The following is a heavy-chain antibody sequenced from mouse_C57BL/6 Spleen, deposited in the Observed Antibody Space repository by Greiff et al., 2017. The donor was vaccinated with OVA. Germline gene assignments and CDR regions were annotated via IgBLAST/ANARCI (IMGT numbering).Heavy chain of an antibody. CDR2: LDPSASYS. CDR1: GYTFPSYW. Sequence: QVQLQQPGAELVMPGASVKLSCKASGYTFPSYWMHWVTQRPGQGLEWIGELDPSASYSNYNQQFKGKSTLPVDKSSSTAYMQLSSLTSEDSAVYYCARGGSLDHFDYWGQGTTLTVSS. V-gene: IGHV1-69*01. D-gene: IGHD6-2*01. J-gene: IGHJ2*01. CDR3: ARGGSLDHFDY.